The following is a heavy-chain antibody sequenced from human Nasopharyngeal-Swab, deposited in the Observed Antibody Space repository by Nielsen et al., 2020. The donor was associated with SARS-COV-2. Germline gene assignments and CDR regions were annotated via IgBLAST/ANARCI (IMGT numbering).Heavy chain of an antibody. CDR2: ISSSGSTI. CDR3: ARDPSGGDLSYFDY. Sequence: GGSLRLSCAASGFTFSSYEMNWVRQAPGKGLEWVSYISSSGSTIYYADSVKGRFTISRDNAKNSLYLQMNSLRAEDTAVYYCARDPSGGDLSYFDYWGQGTLVTVSS. CDR1: GFTFSSYE. V-gene: IGHV3-48*03. D-gene: IGHD2-21*02. J-gene: IGHJ4*02.